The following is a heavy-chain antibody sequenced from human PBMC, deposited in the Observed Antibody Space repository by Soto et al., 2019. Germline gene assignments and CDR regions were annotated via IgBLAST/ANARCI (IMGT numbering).Heavy chain of an antibody. V-gene: IGHV1-69*18. CDR1: GGTFSDHA. Sequence: QVQLVQSGAEVKKPGSSVKVSCKASGGTFSDHAFSWVRQAPGQGLEWMGRIFPMFGTADYAQQFQGILIITADDSTSTAYMELSSLRSEDTAVYYCARFQGLHFDYWGQGTLVRVSS. CDR3: ARFQGLHFDY. J-gene: IGHJ4*02. CDR2: IFPMFGTA.